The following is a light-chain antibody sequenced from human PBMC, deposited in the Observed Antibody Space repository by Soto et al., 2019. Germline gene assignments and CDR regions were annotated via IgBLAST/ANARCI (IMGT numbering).Light chain of an antibody. CDR1: QSVSNNY. CDR3: QQRSNLIT. CDR2: DAS. V-gene: IGKV3-11*01. J-gene: IGKJ5*01. Sequence: IVLTQSPCTLSLSPGERATLSCRASQSVSNNYLAWYQQKPGQAPRLLIYDASNRATGIPARFSGSGSGTDFTLTISSLEPEDFAVYYCQQRSNLITFGQGTRLEIK.